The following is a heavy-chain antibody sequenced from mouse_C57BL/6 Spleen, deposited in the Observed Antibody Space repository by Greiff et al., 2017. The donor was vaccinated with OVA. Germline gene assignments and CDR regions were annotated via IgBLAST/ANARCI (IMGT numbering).Heavy chain of an antibody. J-gene: IGHJ2*01. CDR1: GFTLTDYY. CDR3: ARWRTGYFDY. V-gene: IGHV7-3*01. CDR2: ISNKANGYTT. Sequence: DVKLVESGGGLVQPGDSLSLPCAASGFTLTDYYMSWVRKPPGTALEWLGVISNKANGYTTEYSASVKGRFTISRDNSQSSLYIQMNALRAEDSATYNCARWRTGYFDYWGQGTTLTVSS.